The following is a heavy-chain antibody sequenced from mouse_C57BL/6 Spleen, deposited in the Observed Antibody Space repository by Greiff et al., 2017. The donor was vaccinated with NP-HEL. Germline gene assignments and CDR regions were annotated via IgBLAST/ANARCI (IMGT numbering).Heavy chain of an antibody. Sequence: VQLQQSGAELVMPGASVKLSCKASGYTFTSYWMHWVKQRPGQGLEWIGEIDPSDSYTNYNQKFKGKSTLTVDKSSSTAYMQLSSLTSEDSAVYYCARLNTTPMDYWGQGTSVTVSS. J-gene: IGHJ4*01. CDR1: GYTFTSYW. V-gene: IGHV1-69*01. CDR2: IDPSDSYT. D-gene: IGHD1-1*01. CDR3: ARLNTTPMDY.